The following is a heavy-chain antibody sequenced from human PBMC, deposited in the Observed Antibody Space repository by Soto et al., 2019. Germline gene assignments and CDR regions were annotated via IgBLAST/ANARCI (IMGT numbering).Heavy chain of an antibody. Sequence: VLLLESGGGLVQPGGSLRLSCEASGFSFSSFAMNWVRQAPGKGLEWVSAIGDSGASTYYADSVKGRFTISRDNSRNTLYLQLNRLRAEDTAVYYCAKGVEREVWGNGNTVTVSS. CDR1: GFSFSSFA. D-gene: IGHD1-26*01. J-gene: IGHJ6*04. CDR3: AKGVEREV. CDR2: IGDSGAST. V-gene: IGHV3-23*01.